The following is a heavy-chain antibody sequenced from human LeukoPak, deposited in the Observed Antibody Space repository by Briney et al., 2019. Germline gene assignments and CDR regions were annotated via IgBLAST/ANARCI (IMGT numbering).Heavy chain of an antibody. J-gene: IGHJ1*01. CDR2: IYTSGST. V-gene: IGHV4-61*02. CDR3: ARGDSDSSAYSRGYFRH. CDR1: GGSISSRNYY. D-gene: IGHD3-22*01. Sequence: SQTLSLTCTVSGGSISSRNYYWSWIRQPAGKGLEWIGRIYTSGSTNYNPSLKSRVTISVDTSKNQFSLKLSSVTAADTAVYYCARGDSDSSAYSRGYFRHWGQGTLVIVSS.